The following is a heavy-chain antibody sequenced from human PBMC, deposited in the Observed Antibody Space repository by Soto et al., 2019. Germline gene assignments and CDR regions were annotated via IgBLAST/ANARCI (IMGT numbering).Heavy chain of an antibody. V-gene: IGHV3-7*01. J-gene: IGHJ5*02. CDR1: GFTFSSYW. Sequence: PGGSLRLSCAASGFTFSSYWMSWVRQAPGKGLEWVANIKQDGSEKYYVDSVKGRFTISRDNAKNSLYLQMNSLRAEDTAVYYCARDRRPLRYFDPALDWFDPWGQGTLVTVSS. CDR2: IKQDGSEK. D-gene: IGHD3-9*01. CDR3: ARDRRPLRYFDPALDWFDP.